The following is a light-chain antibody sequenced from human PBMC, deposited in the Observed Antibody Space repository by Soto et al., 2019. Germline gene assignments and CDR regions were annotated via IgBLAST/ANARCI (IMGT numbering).Light chain of an antibody. J-gene: IGLJ2*01. V-gene: IGLV2-14*01. CDR1: SSDVGGYNY. CDR2: EVS. CDR3: SSYTSSSTLVV. Sequence: QSVLHQPASGSGSPGQSITISCTGTSSDVGGYNYVSWYHQHPGKAPKLMIYEVSNRPSGVSNRFSGSKSGNTASLTISGLQAEDEADYYCSSYTSSSTLVVFGGGAKLTVL.